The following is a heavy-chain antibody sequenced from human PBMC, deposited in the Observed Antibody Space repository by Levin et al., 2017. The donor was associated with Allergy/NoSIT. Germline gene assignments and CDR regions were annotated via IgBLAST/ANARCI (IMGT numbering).Heavy chain of an antibody. CDR3: TTGGIDYYDRAQI. D-gene: IGHD3-22*01. CDR2: IKSKTDGGTT. Sequence: PGGSLRLSCAASGFTFSNAWMSWVRQAPGKGLDWVGRIKSKTDGGTTDYAAPVKGRFTISRDDSKNTLYLQMNSLKIEDTAVYYCTTGGIDYYDRAQIWGQGTMVTVSS. V-gene: IGHV3-15*01. CDR1: GFTFSNAW. J-gene: IGHJ3*02.